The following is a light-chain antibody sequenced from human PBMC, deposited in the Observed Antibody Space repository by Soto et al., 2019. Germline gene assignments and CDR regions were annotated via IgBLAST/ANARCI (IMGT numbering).Light chain of an antibody. CDR3: QQYSSIPIT. CDR2: WAS. J-gene: IGKJ5*01. Sequence: TVMTQSPGTLAVSLGEEATINVKSSHSVLYSSNNKNCLAWFQKKKGQPPKXXIFWASTREFGVPDRFSGSRSGTDFNLTISSLQTEDVAVYYCQQYSSIPITFGQGTRLEI. V-gene: IGKV4-1*01. CDR1: HSVLYSSNNKNC.